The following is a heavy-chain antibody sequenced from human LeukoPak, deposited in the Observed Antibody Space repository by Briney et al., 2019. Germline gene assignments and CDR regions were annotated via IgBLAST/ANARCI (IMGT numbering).Heavy chain of an antibody. CDR2: ISAYNGNT. J-gene: IGHJ6*02. V-gene: IGHV1-18*01. CDR3: ATDPGETVPAAKGPRGDYCYGMDV. D-gene: IGHD2-2*01. CDR1: GYTFTSYG. Sequence: GASVKVSCKASGYTFTSYGISWVRQAPGQGLEWMGWISAYNGNTNYAQKLQGRVTMTTDTSTSTAYMELRSLRSDDTAVYYCATDPGETVPAAKGPRGDYCYGMDVWGQGTTVTVSS.